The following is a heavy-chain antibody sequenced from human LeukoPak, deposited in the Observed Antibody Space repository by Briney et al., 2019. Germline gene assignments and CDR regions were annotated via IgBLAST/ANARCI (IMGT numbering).Heavy chain of an antibody. CDR3: TRGPYSGSATYYNDY. V-gene: IGHV3-74*01. CDR2: INSDGSTT. D-gene: IGHD3-10*01. CDR1: GFTLSSYW. Sequence: GGSLRLSCAASGFTLSSYWMNWLRQGPGKGLVWVSRINSDGSTTSYADSVKGRFTISRDNAKNTLYLQMNCLRAEDTAVYYCTRGPYSGSATYYNDYWGQGTLVTVSS. J-gene: IGHJ4*02.